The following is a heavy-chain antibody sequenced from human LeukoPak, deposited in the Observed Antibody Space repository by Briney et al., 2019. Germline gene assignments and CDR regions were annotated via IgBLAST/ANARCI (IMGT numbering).Heavy chain of an antibody. CDR3: ARDRAESAWGLYDYVWGSYRHYYYYYMDV. Sequence: GRSLRLSCAASGFTFSSYWMSWVRQAPGKGLEWVANIKQDGSEKYYVDSVKGRFTISRDNAKNSLYLQLNSLRAEDTAVYYCARDRAESAWGLYDYVWGSYRHYYYYYMDVWGKGTTVTVSS. CDR1: GFTFSSYW. CDR2: IKQDGSEK. V-gene: IGHV3-7*01. J-gene: IGHJ6*03. D-gene: IGHD3-16*02.